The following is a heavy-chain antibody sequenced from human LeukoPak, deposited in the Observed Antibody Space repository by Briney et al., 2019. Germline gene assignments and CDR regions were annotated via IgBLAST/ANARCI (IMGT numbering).Heavy chain of an antibody. Sequence: PSETLSLTCAAYGWSLSSSCWSWIRQPPGKGLEWIGEINHSGSTNYNPSLKSRVTISVDTSKNQFSLRLSSVTAAHSAAYNWASLPKDGALNYFDYWGQGTLVTVSS. J-gene: IGHJ4*02. CDR2: INHSGST. CDR1: GWSLSSSC. V-gene: IGHV4-34*01. CDR3: ASLPKDGALNYFDY.